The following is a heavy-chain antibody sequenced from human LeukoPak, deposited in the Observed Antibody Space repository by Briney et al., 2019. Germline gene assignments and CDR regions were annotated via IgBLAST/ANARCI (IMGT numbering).Heavy chain of an antibody. CDR3: AREGWDLNALDI. CDR1: GFTFSNYY. V-gene: IGHV3-11*04. Sequence: GGSLRLSCAASGFTFSNYYMSWIRQAPGKGLVWVSYISSRSSNKYYADSVKDRFTISRDNAKNSLYLQMSSLRAEDTAIYYCAREGWDLNALDIWGQGTMVTVSP. J-gene: IGHJ3*02. D-gene: IGHD1-26*01. CDR2: ISSRSSNK.